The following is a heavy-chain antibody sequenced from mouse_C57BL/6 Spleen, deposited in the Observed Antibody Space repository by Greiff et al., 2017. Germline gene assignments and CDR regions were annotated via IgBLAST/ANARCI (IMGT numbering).Heavy chain of an antibody. V-gene: IGHV5-4*03. CDR3: ARVGSYYGSSFWYFDV. D-gene: IGHD1-1*01. J-gene: IGHJ1*03. CDR2: ISDGGSYT. Sequence: EVKLVESGGGLVKPGGSLKLSCAASGFTFSSYAMSWVRQTPEKRLEWVATISDGGSYTYYPDNVKGRFTISRDNAKNNLYLQMSHLKSEDTAMYYCARVGSYYGSSFWYFDVWGTGTTVTVSS. CDR1: GFTFSSYA.